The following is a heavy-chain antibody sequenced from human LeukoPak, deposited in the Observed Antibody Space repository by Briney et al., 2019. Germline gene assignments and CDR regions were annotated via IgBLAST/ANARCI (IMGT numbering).Heavy chain of an antibody. J-gene: IGHJ4*02. CDR2: MNPNSGNT. Sequence: ASVKVSCKASGYTFTSYDINWVRQAPGQGLEWMGWMNPNSGNTGYAQKFQGRVTMTRNTSISTAYMELSSLRSEDTAVYYCARDFRNVLLWFGELLYLDYWGQGTLVTVSS. CDR3: ARDFRNVLLWFGELLYLDY. V-gene: IGHV1-8*01. D-gene: IGHD3-10*01. CDR1: GYTFTSYD.